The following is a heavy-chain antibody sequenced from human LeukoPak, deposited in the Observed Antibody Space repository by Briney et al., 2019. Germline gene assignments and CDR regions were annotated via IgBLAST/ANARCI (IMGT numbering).Heavy chain of an antibody. J-gene: IGHJ4*02. Sequence: GGSLRLSCAASGFTFSSYAMHWVRQAPGKGLEWVAVISYDGSNKYYADSVKGRFTISRDNSKNTLYLQMNSLRAEDTAVYYCARDVPPKDYDFWSGYVETKYDYWGQGTLVTVSS. V-gene: IGHV3-30-3*01. CDR2: ISYDGSNK. CDR3: ARDVPPKDYDFWSGYVETKYDY. CDR1: GFTFSSYA. D-gene: IGHD3-3*01.